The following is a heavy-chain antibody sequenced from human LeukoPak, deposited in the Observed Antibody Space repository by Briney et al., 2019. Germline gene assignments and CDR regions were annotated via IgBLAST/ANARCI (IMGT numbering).Heavy chain of an antibody. Sequence: PGGSLRLSCAASGFTFSSYAMSWVRQAPGKGLEWVSAISGSGGSTYYADSVKGRFTISRDNSKNTLYLQMNSLRAEDTAVYYCAKAHLGWTTVPSAGGAFDIWGQGTMVTVSS. J-gene: IGHJ3*02. D-gene: IGHD4-17*01. CDR2: ISGSGGST. CDR3: AKAHLGWTTVPSAGGAFDI. CDR1: GFTFSSYA. V-gene: IGHV3-23*01.